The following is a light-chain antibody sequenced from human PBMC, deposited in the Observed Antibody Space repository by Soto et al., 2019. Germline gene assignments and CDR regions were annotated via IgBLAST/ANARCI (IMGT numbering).Light chain of an antibody. Sequence: QSVVTQPPSASGTPGQRVTIFCSGSSSNFGSNTVNWYQQLPGTAPKLLMYSNNQRPSGVPDRFSGSKSGTSASLAISGLQSEDEADYYCAAWDDSLNGVVFGGGTKLNVL. V-gene: IGLV1-44*01. CDR3: AAWDDSLNGVV. J-gene: IGLJ2*01. CDR1: SSNFGSNT. CDR2: SNN.